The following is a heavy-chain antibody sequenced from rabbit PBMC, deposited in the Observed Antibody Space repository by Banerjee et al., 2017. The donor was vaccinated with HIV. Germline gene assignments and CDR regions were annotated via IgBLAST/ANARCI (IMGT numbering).Heavy chain of an antibody. J-gene: IGHJ4*01. CDR3: VRAGVYAGSSSYTGFDFNL. D-gene: IGHD8-1*01. CDR2: IDNGDGST. CDR1: GFDFSSNV. Sequence: QQQLEESGGGLVKPGGTLTLTCKASGFDFSSNVMCWVRQAPGKGPEWTACIDNGDGSTYYANWVNGRFTSSRSTILNTVDLQMTSLTAADTATYFCVRAGVYAGSSSYTGFDFNLWGPGTLVSVS. V-gene: IGHV1S47*01.